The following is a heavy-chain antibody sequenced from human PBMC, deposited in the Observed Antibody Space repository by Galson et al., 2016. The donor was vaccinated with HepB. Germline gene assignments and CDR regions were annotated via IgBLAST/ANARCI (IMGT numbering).Heavy chain of an antibody. CDR3: ARGHLHTTLVPTAMDS. CDR1: GYIFTSYY. CDR2: INPSTGRT. J-gene: IGHJ4*02. V-gene: IGHV1-46*01. D-gene: IGHD2-2*01. Sequence: SVKVSCKASGYIFTSYYVHWVRQAPGQGLEWMGIINPSTGRTTYAQKFHDRVTMTTDTSTSTFYMELSSLRSEDTAVYYCARGHLHTTLVPTAMDSWGQGTLVTASS.